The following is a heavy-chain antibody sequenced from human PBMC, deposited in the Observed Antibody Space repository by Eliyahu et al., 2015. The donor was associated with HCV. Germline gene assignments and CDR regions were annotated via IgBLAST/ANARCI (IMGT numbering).Heavy chain of an antibody. CDR1: GFNFHYYG. J-gene: IGHJ4*02. Sequence: QVQLVESGGGVVRPGGSLRLSCAASGFNFHYYGMHWVRQAPGKGLEWVAVISYDGRSKDYADSLKGRFTISRDSLKSTLYLQMNTLRPEDTGIYYCVKDVRWEMHPFYYDHWGRGTLVSVSS. D-gene: IGHD1-26*01. CDR3: VKDVRWEMHPFYYDH. V-gene: IGHV3-30*18. CDR2: ISYDGRSK.